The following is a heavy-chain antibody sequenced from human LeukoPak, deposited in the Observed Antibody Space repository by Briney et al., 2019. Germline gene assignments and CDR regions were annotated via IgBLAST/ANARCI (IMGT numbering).Heavy chain of an antibody. D-gene: IGHD6-6*01. CDR1: GFRFSSQW. V-gene: IGHV3-7*01. CDR2: VNQGGTGK. CDR3: ARDLWSTSLDY. Sequence: GGSLRLSCAASGFRFSSQWMSWVRQAPGKGLEWVAIVNQGGTGKYYVDSVKGRFTISRDNAENSLYLQMNSLRAEDTAVYYCARDLWSTSLDYWGQGTLVTVSS. J-gene: IGHJ4*02.